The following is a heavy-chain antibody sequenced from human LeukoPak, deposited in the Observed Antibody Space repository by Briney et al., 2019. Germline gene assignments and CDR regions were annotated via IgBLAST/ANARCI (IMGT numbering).Heavy chain of an antibody. CDR3: ARTLRWGYDPFDY. CDR1: GGSTSSYY. Sequence: SETLSLTCTVSGGSTSSYYWSWIRQPPGKGLEWIGYIYYSGSTNYNPSLKSRVTISVDTSKNQFSLKLSSVTAADTAVYYCARTLRWGYDPFDYWGQGTLVTVSS. J-gene: IGHJ4*02. CDR2: IYYSGST. V-gene: IGHV4-59*01. D-gene: IGHD5-12*01.